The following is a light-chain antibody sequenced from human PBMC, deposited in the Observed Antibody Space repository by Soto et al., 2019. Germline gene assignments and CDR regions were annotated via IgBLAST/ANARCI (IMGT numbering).Light chain of an antibody. Sequence: DSVTITCRASQNIRNWLAWYQQKPGKAPNPLIYAASSLQSGVPSRFSGSGSGTDFTLTISSLQPEDFATYYCQQYNSYPLTFGGGTKVDIK. J-gene: IGKJ4*01. CDR2: AAS. CDR3: QQYNSYPLT. V-gene: IGKV1D-16*01. CDR1: QNIRNW.